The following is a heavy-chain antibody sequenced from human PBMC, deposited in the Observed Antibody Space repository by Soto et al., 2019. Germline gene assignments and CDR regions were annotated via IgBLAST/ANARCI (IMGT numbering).Heavy chain of an antibody. Sequence: SGPTLVNPTQALTLTCTFSGFSLSTSGVGVGWIRQPPGKALEWLALIYWNDDKRYSPSLKSRLTITKDTSKNQVVLTMTNMDPVDTATHYCAHMPSEWLLFGPTFDPWGQGTLVTVSS. CDR2: IYWNDDK. D-gene: IGHD3-3*01. CDR1: GFSLSTSGVG. CDR3: AHMPSEWLLFGPTFDP. J-gene: IGHJ5*02. V-gene: IGHV2-5*01.